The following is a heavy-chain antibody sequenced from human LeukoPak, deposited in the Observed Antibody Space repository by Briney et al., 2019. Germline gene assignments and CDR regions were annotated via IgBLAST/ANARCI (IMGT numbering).Heavy chain of an antibody. D-gene: IGHD3-22*01. J-gene: IGHJ4*02. CDR2: ISSSSSTI. CDR1: GFTFSSYS. Sequence: GGSLRLSCAASGFTFSSYSMNWVRQAPGKGLEWVSYISSSSSTIYYADSVKGRFTISRDNAKNSLYLQMNSLRAEDTAVYYCARDPRGYYDSSADYWGQGTLVTVSS. V-gene: IGHV3-48*01. CDR3: ARDPRGYYDSSADY.